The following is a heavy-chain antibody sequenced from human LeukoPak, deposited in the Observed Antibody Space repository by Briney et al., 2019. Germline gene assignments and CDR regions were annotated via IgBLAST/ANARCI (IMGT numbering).Heavy chain of an antibody. CDR3: ARGQGTVTTH. D-gene: IGHD4-17*01. V-gene: IGHV4-34*01. CDR1: GGSFRGYY. CDR2: INHSGSA. Sequence: SETLSLTCAVSGGSFRGYYWTWLRHPPGKGLEWIGGINHSGSANYNPSLKSRVTISLDTSKNQFSPKLSSVTAADTAVYYCARGQGTVTTHWGQGTLVTVSS. J-gene: IGHJ4*02.